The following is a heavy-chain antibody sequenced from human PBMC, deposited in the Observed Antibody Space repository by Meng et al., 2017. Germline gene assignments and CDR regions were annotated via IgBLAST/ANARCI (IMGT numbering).Heavy chain of an antibody. J-gene: IGHJ4*02. D-gene: IGHD3-9*01. V-gene: IGHV4-39*07. CDR1: GGSISSGGYY. Sequence: SETLSLTCTVSGGSISSGGYYWSWIRQPPGKGLEWIGSIYYSGSTYYNPSLKSRVTISVDTSKNQFSLKLSSVTAADTAVYYCARDHYDILTGYSGSFDYWGQGTLVTVSS. CDR2: IYYSGST. CDR3: ARDHYDILTGYSGSFDY.